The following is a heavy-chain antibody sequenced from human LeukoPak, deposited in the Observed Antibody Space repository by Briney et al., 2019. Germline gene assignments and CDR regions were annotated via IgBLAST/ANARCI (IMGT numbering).Heavy chain of an antibody. V-gene: IGHV3-23*01. D-gene: IGHD3-22*01. J-gene: IGHJ4*02. Sequence: SGGSLRLSCAVSGFTFSSYAMSWVRQAPGKGLEWVSAISGSGGSTYYADSVKGRFTISRDNSKNTLYLQMNSLRAEDTAVYYCAKRSGLSGYYYATVDYWGQGTLVTVSS. CDR3: AKRSGLSGYYYATVDY. CDR2: ISGSGGST. CDR1: GFTFSSYA.